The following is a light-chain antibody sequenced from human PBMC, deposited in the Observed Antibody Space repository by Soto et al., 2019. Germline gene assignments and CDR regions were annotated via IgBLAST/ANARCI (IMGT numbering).Light chain of an antibody. J-gene: IGKJ3*01. CDR2: AAS. CDR3: QQSYTTPFT. CDR1: QSIRSY. Sequence: DIQMTQSPSSLSASVGDRVTITCRASQSIRSYLNWYQQKPGKAPKLLIYAASSLQSGVPSRFGGSGSGTDFTLTITSLQHEDFATYYCQQSYTTPFTFGPGTKVDIK. V-gene: IGKV1-39*01.